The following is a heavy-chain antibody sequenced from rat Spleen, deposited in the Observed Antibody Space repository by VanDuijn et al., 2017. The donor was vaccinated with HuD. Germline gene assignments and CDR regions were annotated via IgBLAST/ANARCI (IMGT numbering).Heavy chain of an antibody. CDR3: ARHDYSSYGVMDA. Sequence: EVQLVESGGGLVQPXRSLXXSCVASXXXFNXXXMTXXRQXXXKGXXWFAXXTNXGRSTFYPHSVKGRFTISRDNAKRTLYLQMDSLRSEDTATYYCARHDYSSYGVMDAWGQGASVTVSS. CDR1: XXXFNXXX. D-gene: IGHD1-8*01. V-gene: IGHV5-31*01. CDR2: XTNXGRST. J-gene: IGHJ4*01.